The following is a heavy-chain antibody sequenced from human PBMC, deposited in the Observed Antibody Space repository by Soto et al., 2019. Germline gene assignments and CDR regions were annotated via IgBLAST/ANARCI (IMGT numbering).Heavy chain of an antibody. V-gene: IGHV3-48*02. D-gene: IGHD3-22*01. CDR3: ARDDTAAYYDSSDDAFDI. J-gene: IGHJ3*02. Sequence: GGSLRLSCAASGFTFSNDSMNWVRQAPGKGLEWVAYISSSSSTIYYADSVKGRFTISSDNAKNSLYLQMNSLRDEDLAVYYCARDDTAAYYDSSDDAFDIWGQGTMVTVSS. CDR1: GFTFSNDS. CDR2: ISSSSSTI.